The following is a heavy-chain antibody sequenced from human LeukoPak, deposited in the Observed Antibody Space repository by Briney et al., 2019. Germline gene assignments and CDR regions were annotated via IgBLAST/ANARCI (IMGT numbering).Heavy chain of an antibody. CDR1: GGSISGYY. D-gene: IGHD3-22*01. V-gene: IGHV4-34*01. CDR3: ASGVNYDSSGSFDY. CDR2: INHSGST. J-gene: IGHJ4*02. Sequence: SETLSLTCAVYGGSISGYYWSWIRQPPGKGLEWIGEINHSGSTNYNQSLQSRVTISVDKSKNQVSLKLSSVTAADTAVYYCASGVNYDSSGSFDYWGQGTLVTVSS.